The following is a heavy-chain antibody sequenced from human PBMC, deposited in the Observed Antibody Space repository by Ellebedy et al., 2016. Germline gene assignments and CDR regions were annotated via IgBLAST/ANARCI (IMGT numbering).Heavy chain of an antibody. J-gene: IGHJ4*02. CDR2: ISGAGDDS. CDR3: RQGHYSHY. V-gene: IGHV3-23*01. Sequence: GGSLRLXCAASGFMFRNYFMSWVRQAPGKGLEWVSTISGAGDDSYFADSVKGRFTISRDNSANTLYLQMSSLRPEDTAVYYCRQGHYSHYWGQGTLVTVSS. CDR1: GFMFRNYF.